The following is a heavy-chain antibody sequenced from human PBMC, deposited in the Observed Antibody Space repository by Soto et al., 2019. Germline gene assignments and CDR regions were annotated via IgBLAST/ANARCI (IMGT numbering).Heavy chain of an antibody. CDR2: ISGSGRTT. D-gene: IGHD3-16*01. CDR3: AKFRGPSYSYYYMDV. CDR1: GFTFGTYA. J-gene: IGHJ6*03. V-gene: IGHV3-23*01. Sequence: EVQLLESGGGLVQPGGSLRLSCAASGFTFGTYAMNWLRQAPWWGLECVSFISGSGRTTYYADSVKGRFTGSRDNSKNTMYLQMNSLRAEDTALYYCAKFRGPSYSYYYMDVWGKGTTVTVS.